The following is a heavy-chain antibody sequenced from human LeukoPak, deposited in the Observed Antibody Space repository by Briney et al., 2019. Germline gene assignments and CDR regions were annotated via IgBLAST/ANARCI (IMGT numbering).Heavy chain of an antibody. CDR3: ATEYGSSSWKLFDY. V-gene: IGHV1-69*04. CDR2: IIPILGIA. J-gene: IGHJ4*02. D-gene: IGHD6-13*01. CDR1: GGTSSSYA. Sequence: ASVKVSCKASGGTSSSYAISWVRQAPGQGLEWMGRIIPILGIANYAQKFQGRVTITADKSTSTAYMELSSLRSEDTAVYYCATEYGSSSWKLFDYWGQGTLVTVSS.